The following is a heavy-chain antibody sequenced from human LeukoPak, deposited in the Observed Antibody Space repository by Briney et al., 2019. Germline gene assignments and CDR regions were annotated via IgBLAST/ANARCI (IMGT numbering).Heavy chain of an antibody. Sequence: SETLSLTCTVSGGSISSYYWSWIRQPPGKGLEWIGYIYYGGSTNYNPSLKSRVTISVDTSKNQFSLKLSSVTAADTAVYYCARHRYYYDSSGYYYRYYYYYMDVWGKGTTVTISS. V-gene: IGHV4-59*08. D-gene: IGHD3-22*01. CDR1: GGSISSYY. CDR3: ARHRYYYDSSGYYYRYYYYYMDV. CDR2: IYYGGST. J-gene: IGHJ6*03.